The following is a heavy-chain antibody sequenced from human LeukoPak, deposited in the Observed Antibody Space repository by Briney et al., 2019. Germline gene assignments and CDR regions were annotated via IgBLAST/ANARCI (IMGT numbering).Heavy chain of an antibody. Sequence: PGRSLRLSCAASGYTFDDYAMHWVRQAPGKGLEWVSGISWNSGSIGYADSVKGRFTISRDNAKNSLYLQMNSLRAEDTALYYCAKDDRYYHDSSGYYSGMDVWGQGTTVTVSS. D-gene: IGHD3-22*01. V-gene: IGHV3-9*01. CDR1: GYTFDDYA. J-gene: IGHJ6*02. CDR2: ISWNSGSI. CDR3: AKDDRYYHDSSGYYSGMDV.